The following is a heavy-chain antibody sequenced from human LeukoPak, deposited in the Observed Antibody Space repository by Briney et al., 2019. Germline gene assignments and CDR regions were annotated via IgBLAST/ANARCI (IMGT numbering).Heavy chain of an antibody. Sequence: GGSLRLSCSASGFTFSDYDMNWLRQAPGKGLEWISAISGRASHTYYGDSVKGRFSISRDNAKNLLYLQMNGLGAEDTAVYYCGRASRPLRTSSAGDLWGQGTLVTVSS. D-gene: IGHD3-16*01. CDR1: GFTFSDYD. J-gene: IGHJ4*02. V-gene: IGHV3-21*06. CDR3: GRASRPLRTSSAGDL. CDR2: ISGRASHT.